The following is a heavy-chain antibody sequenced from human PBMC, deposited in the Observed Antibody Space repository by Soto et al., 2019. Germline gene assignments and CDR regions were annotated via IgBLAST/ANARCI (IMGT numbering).Heavy chain of an antibody. J-gene: IGHJ4*02. V-gene: IGHV3-30-3*01. CDR3: ARANPHPWHYYDIDY. CDR1: GFTCSSYA. Sequence: PGGSLRLSCAASGFTCSSYAMRWVRQAPGKGLEWVAVISYDGSNKYYADSVKGRFTISRDNSKNTLYLQMNSLRAEDTAVYYCARANPHPWHYYDIDYWGQGTPVTVSS. D-gene: IGHD3-22*01. CDR2: ISYDGSNK.